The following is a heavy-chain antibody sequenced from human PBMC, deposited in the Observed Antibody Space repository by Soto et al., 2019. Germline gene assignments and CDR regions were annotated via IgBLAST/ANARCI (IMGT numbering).Heavy chain of an antibody. CDR1: GFTFSSSA. D-gene: IGHD3-3*01. J-gene: IGHJ4*02. Sequence: GGSLRLSCAASGFTFSSSAMHWVRQAPGKGLEWVAVISYDGSNKYYADSVKGRFTISRDNSKNTLYLQMNSLRAEDTAVYYCARDKRDLRYLEWSYYFDYWGQGTLVTVYS. V-gene: IGHV3-30-3*01. CDR3: ARDKRDLRYLEWSYYFDY. CDR2: ISYDGSNK.